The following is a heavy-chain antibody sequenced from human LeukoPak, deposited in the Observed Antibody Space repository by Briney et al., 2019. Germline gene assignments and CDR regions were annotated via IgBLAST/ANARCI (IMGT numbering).Heavy chain of an antibody. CDR1: GFTFSSYS. CDR3: ASATRRIAAAGTFTDY. Sequence: GGSLRLSCAASGFTFSSYSMNWVRQAPGKGLEWVSSISSSSSYIYYADSVKGRFTISRDNAKNSLYLQMNSLRAEDTAVYYCASATRRIAAAGTFTDYWGQGTLVTVSS. J-gene: IGHJ4*02. CDR2: ISSSSSYI. D-gene: IGHD6-13*01. V-gene: IGHV3-21*01.